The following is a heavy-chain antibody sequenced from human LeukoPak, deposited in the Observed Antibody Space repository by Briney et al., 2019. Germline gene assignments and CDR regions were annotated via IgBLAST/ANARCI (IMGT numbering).Heavy chain of an antibody. D-gene: IGHD4/OR15-4a*01. CDR3: ARVGASLPDAFGV. V-gene: IGHV3-64*01. J-gene: IGHJ3*01. CDR1: GITFSNYA. CDR2: ISSNGGST. Sequence: GGSLRLSCAASGITFSNYAMHWVRQAPGKGLQHVSAISSNGGSTYYANSVKGRFTISRDNSKNTLYLQMGSLRAEDMAVYYCARVGASLPDAFGVWGQGTMVTVSS.